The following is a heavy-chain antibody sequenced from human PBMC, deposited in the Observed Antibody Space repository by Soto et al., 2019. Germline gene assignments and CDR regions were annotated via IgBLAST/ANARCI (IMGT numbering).Heavy chain of an antibody. CDR3: ARAVAPYFGTCFDP. Sequence: PSETLSLTCAVSGGSITSGNSYSWSWIRQPPGKGLEWIGSISHTGSTSYNPSLKSRLTISVDKSTNQFYLSLSSVTAADMAAYYCARAVAPYFGTCFDPWGQGILVTVSS. D-gene: IGHD1-7*01. CDR2: ISHTGST. J-gene: IGHJ5*02. V-gene: IGHV4-30-2*01. CDR1: GGSITSGNSYS.